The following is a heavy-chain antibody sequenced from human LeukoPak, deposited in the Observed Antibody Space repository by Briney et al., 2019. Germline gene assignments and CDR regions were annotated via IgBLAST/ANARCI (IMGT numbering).Heavy chain of an antibody. CDR3: ARAAGYSYGYAGSGMDV. CDR2: INHSGST. CDR1: GGSFSGYY. J-gene: IGHJ6*02. Sequence: PSETLSLTCAVYGGSFSGYYWSWIRQPPGKGLEWIGEINHSGSTNYNPSLKSRVTISVDTSKNQFSLKLSSVTAADTAVYYCARAAGYSYGYAGSGMDVWGQGTTVTVSS. V-gene: IGHV4-34*01. D-gene: IGHD5-18*01.